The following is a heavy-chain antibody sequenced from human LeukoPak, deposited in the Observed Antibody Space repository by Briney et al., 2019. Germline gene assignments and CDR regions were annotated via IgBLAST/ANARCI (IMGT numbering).Heavy chain of an antibody. Sequence: PSETLSLTCAVSGYSISSGYYWGWIRQPPGKGLEWIGSIYHSGSTYYNPSLKSRVTISVYTSKNQFSLKLSSVTAADTAVYYCARFSSGWYNYWFDPWGQGTLVTVSS. D-gene: IGHD6-19*01. J-gene: IGHJ5*02. CDR2: IYHSGST. CDR3: ARFSSGWYNYWFDP. CDR1: GYSISSGYY. V-gene: IGHV4-38-2*01.